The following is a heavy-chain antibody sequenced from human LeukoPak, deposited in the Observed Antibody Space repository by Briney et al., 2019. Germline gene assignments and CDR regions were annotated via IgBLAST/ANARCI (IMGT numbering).Heavy chain of an antibody. CDR3: AGAGSETQWRAFDF. CDR1: GFTFSRYD. J-gene: IGHJ4*02. Sequence: GGSLRLSCAASGFTFSRYDMHWVRQATGNGLEWVSGIGTAGDTYYAGSVKGRFTISRENAKNSLYLQMNSLTAGDTAVYYCAGAGSETQWRAFDFWGQGALVTVSS. V-gene: IGHV3-13*01. D-gene: IGHD6-19*01. CDR2: IGTAGDT.